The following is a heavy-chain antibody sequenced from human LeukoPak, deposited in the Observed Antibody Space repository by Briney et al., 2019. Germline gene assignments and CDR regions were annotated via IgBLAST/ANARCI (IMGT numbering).Heavy chain of an antibody. CDR1: GFTFSSYA. CDR3: ARDYQEQWLVSSYFDY. J-gene: IGHJ4*02. CDR2: ISYDGSNK. V-gene: IGHV3-30-3*01. D-gene: IGHD6-19*01. Sequence: GGSLRLSCAASGFTFSSYAMHWVRQAPGKGLEWVAVISYDGSNKYYADSVKGRFTISRDNSKNTLYLQMNSLRAEDTAVYYCARDYQEQWLVSSYFDYWGQGTLVTVSS.